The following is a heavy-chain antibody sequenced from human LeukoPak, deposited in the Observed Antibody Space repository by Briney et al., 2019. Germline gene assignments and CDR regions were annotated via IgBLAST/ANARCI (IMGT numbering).Heavy chain of an antibody. Sequence: XXGQGLEXMGWISAYNGNTNYAQKLQGRVTMTTDTSTSTAYMELRSLRSDDTAVYYCARDRIAARPDENWFDPWGQGTLVTVSS. J-gene: IGHJ5*02. CDR2: ISAYNGNT. V-gene: IGHV1-18*01. CDR3: ARDRIAARPDENWFDP. D-gene: IGHD6-6*01.